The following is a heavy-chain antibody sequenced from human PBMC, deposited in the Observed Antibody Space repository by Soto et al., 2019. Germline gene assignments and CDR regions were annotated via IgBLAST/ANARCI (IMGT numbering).Heavy chain of an antibody. CDR3: ARDRWGYCSSTSCPTSPGYYYYGMDV. Sequence: GGSLRLSCAASGFTFGDYGMSWVRQAPGKGLEWVSGVNWNGGSTGYADSVKGRFTISRDNAKNSLYLQMNSLSAEDTALYYCARDRWGYCSSTSCPTSPGYYYYGMDVWGQGTTVTVSS. CDR1: GFTFGDYG. CDR2: VNWNGGST. V-gene: IGHV3-20*04. D-gene: IGHD2-2*01. J-gene: IGHJ6*02.